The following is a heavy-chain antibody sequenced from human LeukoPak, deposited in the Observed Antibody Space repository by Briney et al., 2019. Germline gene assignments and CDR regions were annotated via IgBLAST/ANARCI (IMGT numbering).Heavy chain of an antibody. CDR1: GGSIRSGSYY. Sequence: SETLSLTCTVSGGSIRSGSYYWSWIRQPAGKGLEWIGRIHAGGSTNYNPSLKSRVTISADTSKNQFSLKLSSVTAADTAVYYCARWAVVTANYFDYWGQGTLVAVSS. V-gene: IGHV4-61*02. CDR3: ARWAVVTANYFDY. CDR2: IHAGGST. J-gene: IGHJ4*02. D-gene: IGHD2-15*01.